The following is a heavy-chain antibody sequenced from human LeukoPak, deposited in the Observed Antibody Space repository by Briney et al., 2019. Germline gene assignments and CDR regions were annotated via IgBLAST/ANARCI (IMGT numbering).Heavy chain of an antibody. Sequence: SETLSLTXTVSGGSISSSSYYWGWIRQPPGKGLEWIGSIYYSGSTYYNPSLKSRVTISVDTSKNQFSLKLSSVTAADTAVYYCACPVRGSSSEENDYWGQGTLVTVSS. V-gene: IGHV4-39*01. CDR1: GGSISSSSYY. CDR2: IYYSGST. D-gene: IGHD6-6*01. J-gene: IGHJ4*02. CDR3: ACPVRGSSSEENDY.